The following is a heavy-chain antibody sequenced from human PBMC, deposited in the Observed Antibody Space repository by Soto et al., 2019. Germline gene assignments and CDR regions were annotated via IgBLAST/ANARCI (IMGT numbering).Heavy chain of an antibody. J-gene: IGHJ5*02. D-gene: IGHD4-17*01. CDR3: ARAYGDLRNWFDP. Sequence: QVQLVESGGGVVQPGRSLRLSCAASGFTFSSYGMHWVRQAPGKGLEWVAVIWCDGSNKYYADSVKGRFTISRDNSKNTLYLQMNSLRAEDTAGYYCARAYGDLRNWFDPWGQGTLVTVSS. CDR2: IWCDGSNK. V-gene: IGHV3-33*01. CDR1: GFTFSSYG.